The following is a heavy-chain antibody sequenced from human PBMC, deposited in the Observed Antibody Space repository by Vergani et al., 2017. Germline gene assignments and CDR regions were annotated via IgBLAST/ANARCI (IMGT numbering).Heavy chain of an antibody. D-gene: IGHD4-17*01. V-gene: IGHV4-61*10. J-gene: IGHJ4*02. Sequence: QLQLQESGPGLVKPSETLSLTCTVSGGSVSSGSYYWSWIRQPAGKGLEWIGYIYYSGSTNYNPSLKSRVTISVDTSKNQFSLKLSSVTAADTAVYYCARETLHYGDYLDYWGQGTLVTVSS. CDR2: IYYSGST. CDR1: GGSVSSGSYY. CDR3: ARETLHYGDYLDY.